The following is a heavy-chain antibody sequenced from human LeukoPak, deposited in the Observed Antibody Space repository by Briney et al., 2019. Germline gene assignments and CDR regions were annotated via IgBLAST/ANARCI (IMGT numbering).Heavy chain of an antibody. D-gene: IGHD3-22*01. J-gene: IGHJ3*02. V-gene: IGHV3-23*01. CDR2: ISGSGGST. Sequence: QPGGSLRLSCAASGFTFSSYAISWVRQAPGKGREWGSAISGSGGSTYYADSVKGRFTISRDNSKNTLYLQMNSLRAEDTAVYYCAKDPPIRTTMIVVTLDAFDIWGQGTMVTVSS. CDR3: AKDPPIRTTMIVVTLDAFDI. CDR1: GFTFSSYA.